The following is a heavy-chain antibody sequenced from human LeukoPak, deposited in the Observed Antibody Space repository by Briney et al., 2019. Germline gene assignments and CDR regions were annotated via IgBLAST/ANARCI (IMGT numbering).Heavy chain of an antibody. J-gene: IGHJ4*02. CDR2: IVPIFDIT. D-gene: IGHD1-26*01. CDR1: GGSLSNFA. CDR3: ARPGIKGATDFDY. Sequence: GASVKVSCKPSGGSLSNFAISWVRQAPGQGLEWMGGIVPIFDITNFAQNFQGRVTITADRSTGTAYMELTSLRSEDTAVYYCARPGIKGATDFDYWGQGTLVTVSS. V-gene: IGHV1-69*10.